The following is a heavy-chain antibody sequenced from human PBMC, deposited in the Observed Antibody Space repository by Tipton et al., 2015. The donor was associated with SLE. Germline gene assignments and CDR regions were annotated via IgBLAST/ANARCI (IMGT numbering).Heavy chain of an antibody. V-gene: IGHV4-34*01. J-gene: IGHJ5*02. CDR2: ISHDGNT. D-gene: IGHD1-26*01. CDR3: ARREQLGYNWFDP. Sequence: GLVKPSETLSRTCTVSGGSISSYYWSWIRQPPGKGLEWIGEISHDGNTNYKSSLKSRVTISIDTSRKQFSLKLSSVTAADTAVYYCARREQLGYNWFDPWGQGTLVTVSS. CDR1: GGSISSYY.